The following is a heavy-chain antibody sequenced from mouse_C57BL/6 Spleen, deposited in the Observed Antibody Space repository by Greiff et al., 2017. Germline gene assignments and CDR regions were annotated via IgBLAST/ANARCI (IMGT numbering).Heavy chain of an antibody. CDR1: GFTFSDYG. CDR3: ARPSNSAWFAY. Sequence: EVKLEESGGGLVKPGGSLKLSCAASGFTFSDYGMHWVRQAPEKGLEWVAYISSGSSTIYYADTVKGRFTISRDNAKNTLFLQMTSLRSEDTAMYYCARPSNSAWFAYWGQGTLVTVSA. CDR2: ISSGSSTI. V-gene: IGHV5-17*01. J-gene: IGHJ3*01. D-gene: IGHD2-5*01.